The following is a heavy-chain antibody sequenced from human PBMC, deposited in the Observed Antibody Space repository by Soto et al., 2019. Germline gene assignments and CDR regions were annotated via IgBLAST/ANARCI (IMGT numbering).Heavy chain of an antibody. CDR3: AGDWGAPGRGSAFGYYYHVGMDV. V-gene: IGHV3-7*05. CDR2: IKEEGREE. CDR1: GFTFSTYW. D-gene: IGHD3-16*01. J-gene: IGHJ6*02. Sequence: EVQLVESGGGLVQPGGSLRLSCAASGFTFSTYWMNWVRQAPGQGLEWVANIKEEGREEYYVDSVKGRFTISRDNAKNSLYMDMNSLRGEDTAVYYCAGDWGAPGRGSAFGYYYHVGMDVWGQGTTVTVPS.